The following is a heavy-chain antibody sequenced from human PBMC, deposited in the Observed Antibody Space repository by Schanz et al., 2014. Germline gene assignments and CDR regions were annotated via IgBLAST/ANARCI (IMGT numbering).Heavy chain of an antibody. CDR1: GFTFSDYY. V-gene: IGHV3-11*06. Sequence: PGGSLRLSCAASGFTFSDYYMSWIRQAPGKGLEWVSYVSSSSSYTHYADSVKGRFTISRDNAKNTLYLQMNSLRAEDTAVYYCARPALWFGDNCFDPWGQGTLVTVSS. D-gene: IGHD3-10*01. J-gene: IGHJ5*02. CDR2: VSSSSSYT. CDR3: ARPALWFGDNCFDP.